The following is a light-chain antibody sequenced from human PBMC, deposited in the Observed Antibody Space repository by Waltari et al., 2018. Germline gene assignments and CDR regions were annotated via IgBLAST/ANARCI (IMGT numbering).Light chain of an antibody. CDR2: EGS. CDR3: CSYAGSRTPWV. V-gene: IGLV2-23*01. Sequence: QSVLTQPASVSGSPGQSLTISCTGSRSDVGHYPFCPWHQQHPDEAPKVLIYEGSKRPSGISIRFSGSKSGNTASLTISRLQAEDEADYFCCSYAGSRTPWVFGGGTRVTVL. J-gene: IGLJ3*02. CDR1: RSDVGHYPF.